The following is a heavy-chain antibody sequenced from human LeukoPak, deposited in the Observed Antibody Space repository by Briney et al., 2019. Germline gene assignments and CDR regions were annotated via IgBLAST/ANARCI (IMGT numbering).Heavy chain of an antibody. Sequence: PSETLSLTCTVSGGSISSSSYYWGWIRQPPGKGLEWIGSTYYSGSTYYNPSLKSRVTISVDTSKNQFSLKLSSVTAADTAVYFWSRTYPTAVLVTGWNLVDPRGQGTLVNVSS. V-gene: IGHV4-39*01. J-gene: IGHJ5*02. CDR2: TYYSGST. CDR1: GGSISSSSYY. D-gene: IGHD4-23*01. CDR3: SRTYPTAVLVTGWNLVDP.